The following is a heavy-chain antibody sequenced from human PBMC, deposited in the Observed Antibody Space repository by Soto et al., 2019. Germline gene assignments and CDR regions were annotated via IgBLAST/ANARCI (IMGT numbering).Heavy chain of an antibody. J-gene: IGHJ6*01. V-gene: IGHV4-4*02. CDR2: IYHSGST. CDR1: GGSISRSNW. CDR3: AREQVGAYVYCYYHYRNAF. D-gene: IGHD1-26*01. Sequence: SETLSLRCAVSGGSISRSNWWGWVRQPPGKGLEWIGEIYHSGSTNYNPSLKSRVTISVDKSKNQFSLKLSSVTAADTAVYYCAREQVGAYVYCYYHYRNAFWGQRTTVTGSS.